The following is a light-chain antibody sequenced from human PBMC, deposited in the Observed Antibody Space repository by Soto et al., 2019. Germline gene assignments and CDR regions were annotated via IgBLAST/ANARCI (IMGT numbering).Light chain of an antibody. CDR3: QQYGSSPYT. Sequence: EIVLTQSPGTLSLSPGERATLSCRASQSVSQNYLAWYQQKPGQAPRLLVYGASSGVTGIPDRFSGSGSGTDFTLTISRLEPEDFAVYYCQQYGSSPYTFGQGTQLEIK. J-gene: IGKJ2*01. CDR1: QSVSQNY. CDR2: GAS. V-gene: IGKV3-20*01.